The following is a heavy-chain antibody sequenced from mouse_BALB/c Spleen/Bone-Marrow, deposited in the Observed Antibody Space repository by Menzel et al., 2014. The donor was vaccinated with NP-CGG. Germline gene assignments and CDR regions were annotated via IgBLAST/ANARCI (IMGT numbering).Heavy chain of an antibody. D-gene: IGHD2-1*01. CDR1: GYTFTTYW. J-gene: IGHJ4*01. CDR2: INPSTGYT. V-gene: IGHV1-7*01. Sequence: QVQLQQSGAELAKPGASVKMSCKASGYTFTTYWMHWVKQRPGQGLEWIGNINPSTGYTAYNQKFKDKATLTADKSSNTAYMQLSSLTSEDSAVYYCARGNYEAMDYWGQGTSVTVSS. CDR3: ARGNYEAMDY.